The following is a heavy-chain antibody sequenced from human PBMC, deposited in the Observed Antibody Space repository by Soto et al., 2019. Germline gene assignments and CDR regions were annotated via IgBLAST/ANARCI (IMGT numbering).Heavy chain of an antibody. V-gene: IGHV1-18*01. J-gene: IGHJ4*02. CDR2: IGGYKGNT. Sequence: QVQLVQSGAEVREPGASVKVSCKASGYTFTNYGVSWVRQAPGQGLEWMGWIGGYKGNTNYAQKLQGRVTLTTDTSTSTAYMELRSLRSDDTAVYDCAHHPLDTGRPSGYWEQGTLVTVSS. D-gene: IGHD5-18*01. CDR3: AHHPLDTGRPSGY. CDR1: GYTFTNYG.